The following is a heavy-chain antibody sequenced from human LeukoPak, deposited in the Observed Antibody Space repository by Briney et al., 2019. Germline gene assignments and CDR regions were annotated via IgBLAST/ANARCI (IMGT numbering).Heavy chain of an antibody. CDR2: ISGGSSYI. Sequence: GGSLRLSCAASGFTFSGYSMNWVRQAPGKGLEWVSSISGGSSYINHAASVKGRFTISRDNAKNSLYLQMNSLRAEDTAVYYCAREEYYDTSGYYDYWGQGTLVTVSS. D-gene: IGHD3-22*01. J-gene: IGHJ4*02. CDR1: GFTFSGYS. CDR3: AREEYYDTSGYYDY. V-gene: IGHV3-21*01.